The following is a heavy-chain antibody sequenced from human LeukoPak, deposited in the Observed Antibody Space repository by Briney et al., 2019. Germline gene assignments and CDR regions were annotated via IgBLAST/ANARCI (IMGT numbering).Heavy chain of an antibody. CDR3: ARCPLRFLEGRYYYYYYMDV. D-gene: IGHD3-3*01. J-gene: IGHJ6*03. CDR1: GGSISSSSYY. V-gene: IGHV4-39*01. CDR2: IYYSGST. Sequence: SETLSLTCTVSGGSISSSSYYWGWIRQPPGKGLEWIGSIYYSGSTYYNPSLKSRVTISVDTSKNQFSLKLSSVTAADTAVYYCARCPLRFLEGRYYYYYYMDVWGKGTTVTVSS.